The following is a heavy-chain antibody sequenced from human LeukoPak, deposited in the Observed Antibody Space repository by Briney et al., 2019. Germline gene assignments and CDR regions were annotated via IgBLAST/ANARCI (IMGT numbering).Heavy chain of an antibody. D-gene: IGHD6-13*01. J-gene: IGHJ4*02. CDR1: GGSISSYY. Sequence: SETLSLTCTVSGGSISSYYWSWIRQPAGKGLEWIGRIYTSGSTNYNPSLKSRVTMSVDTSKNQFSLKLSSVTAADTAVYYCARGHSSSWYAYYFDYWGQGTLVTVSS. CDR2: IYTSGST. CDR3: ARGHSSSWYAYYFDY. V-gene: IGHV4-4*07.